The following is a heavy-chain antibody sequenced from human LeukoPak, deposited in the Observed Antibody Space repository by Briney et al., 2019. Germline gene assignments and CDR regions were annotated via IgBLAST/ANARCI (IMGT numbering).Heavy chain of an antibody. V-gene: IGHV3-23*01. CDR2: ISGSGGST. Sequence: GGSLRLSCAASGFTFSSYWMSWVRQAPGKGLEWVSAISGSGGSTYYADSVKGRFTISRDNSKNTLYLQMNSLRAEDTAVYYCAKGDNSGYDTNWFDPWGQGTLVTVSS. CDR3: AKGDNSGYDTNWFDP. CDR1: GFTFSSYW. D-gene: IGHD5-12*01. J-gene: IGHJ5*02.